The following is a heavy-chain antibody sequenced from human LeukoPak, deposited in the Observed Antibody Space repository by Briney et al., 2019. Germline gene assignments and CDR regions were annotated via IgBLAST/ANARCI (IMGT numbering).Heavy chain of an antibody. CDR3: ASSAVARDAFDI. D-gene: IGHD6-19*01. CDR1: SYSISSGYY. Sequence: SETLSLTCTVSSYSISSGYYWGWIRQPPEKGLEWIGSIYHSGSTYYNPSLKSRVTISVDTSKNQFSLKLSSVTAADTAVYYCASSAVARDAFDIWGQGTMVTVSS. J-gene: IGHJ3*02. CDR2: IYHSGST. V-gene: IGHV4-38-2*02.